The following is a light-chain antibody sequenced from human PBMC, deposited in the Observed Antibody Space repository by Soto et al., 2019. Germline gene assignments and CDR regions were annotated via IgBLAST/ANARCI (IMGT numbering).Light chain of an antibody. J-gene: IGLJ2*01. CDR1: SSNIGGNS. V-gene: IGLV1-44*01. Sequence: VVTQPPSASGTPGQRVTISCSGSSSNIGGNSVSWYQHLPGTAPKLLIYSINKRPSGVPDRFSGSKSGTSASLAISSLLSEDEADYFCAAWDDSLNGVLFGGGTKLTVL. CDR3: AAWDDSLNGVL. CDR2: SIN.